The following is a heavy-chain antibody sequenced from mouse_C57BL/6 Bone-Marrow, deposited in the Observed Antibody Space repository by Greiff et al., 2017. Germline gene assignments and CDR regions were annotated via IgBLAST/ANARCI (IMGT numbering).Heavy chain of an antibody. CDR1: GFSLTSYG. CDR3: AKMRGLAY. Sequence: VKLVESGPGLVQPSQSLSITCTVSGFSLTSYGVHWVRQSPGKGLEWLGVIWSGGSTDYNAAFMSRLGITKDNSKSQVFFKMNSLQADDTAIYYCAKMRGLAYWGQGTLVTVSA. J-gene: IGHJ3*01. V-gene: IGHV2-5*01. CDR2: IWSGGST.